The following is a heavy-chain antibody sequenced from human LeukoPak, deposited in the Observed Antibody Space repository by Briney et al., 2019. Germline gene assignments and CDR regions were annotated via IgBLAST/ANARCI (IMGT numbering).Heavy chain of an antibody. CDR1: GFNFRKYA. CDR2: IWYDGSNK. D-gene: IGHD2-8*01. CDR3: ATGKHPCENSVFLF. Sequence: PGGSLRLLCSTSGFNFRKYAKHVVRQAPGKGLEWVAVIWYDGSNKYHADSVKGRFSISRDNSKNTLYVQMNSLRAEDTAVYYCATGKHPCENSVFLFLVQATMVTVTS. V-gene: IGHV3-33*01. J-gene: IGHJ3*01.